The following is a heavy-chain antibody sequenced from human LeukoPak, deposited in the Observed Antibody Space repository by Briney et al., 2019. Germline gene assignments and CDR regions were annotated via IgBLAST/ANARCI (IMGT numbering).Heavy chain of an antibody. V-gene: IGHV1-69*05. D-gene: IGHD3-3*01. J-gene: IGHJ5*02. CDR3: ARDFWSGYNWFDP. CDR1: GYTFSNYA. CDR2: IIPIFGTA. Sequence: SVKVSCKASGYTFSNYAISWVRQAPGQGLEWMGGIIPIFGTANYAQKFQGRVTITTDESTSTAYMELSSLRSEDTAVYYCARDFWSGYNWFDPWGQGTLVTVSS.